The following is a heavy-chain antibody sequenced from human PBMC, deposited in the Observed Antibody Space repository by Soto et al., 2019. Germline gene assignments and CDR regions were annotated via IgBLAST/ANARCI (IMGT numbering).Heavy chain of an antibody. D-gene: IGHD3-10*01. Sequence: SETLSLTCTVSGGSISSAEDYWSWIRQPPGKGLEWIGYIYYSGSTYYNPSLKSRVTISVDTSKNQFSLKLSSVTAADTAVYYCARSRITAMDVLGQGTTVT. J-gene: IGHJ6*02. CDR1: GGSISSAEDY. V-gene: IGHV4-30-4*01. CDR3: ARSRITAMDV. CDR2: IYYSGST.